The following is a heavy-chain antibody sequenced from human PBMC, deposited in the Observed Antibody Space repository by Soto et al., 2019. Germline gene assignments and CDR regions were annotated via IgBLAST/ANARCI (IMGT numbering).Heavy chain of an antibody. Sequence: SETLSLTCTVSGGSISSSSYYWGWIRQPPGKGLEWIGSIYYSGSTYYNPSLKSRVTISVDTSKNQFSLKLSSVTAADTAVYYCARLVGGGDYFDYWGQGTLVTVSS. CDR1: GGSISSSSYY. CDR3: ARLVGGGDYFDY. V-gene: IGHV4-39*01. CDR2: IYYSGST. J-gene: IGHJ4*02. D-gene: IGHD2-21*01.